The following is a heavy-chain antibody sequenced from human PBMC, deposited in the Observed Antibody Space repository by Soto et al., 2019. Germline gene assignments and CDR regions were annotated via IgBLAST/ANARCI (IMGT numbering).Heavy chain of an antibody. CDR3: ARPNPHLSPAGALDY. V-gene: IGHV1-69*13. J-gene: IGHJ4*02. CDR1: VGTFSSYS. Sequence: ASVKVSCKASVGTFSSYSISGVHQAPAQGLEWMGGIIPIFGTANYAQKFQGRVTITADESTSTAYMELSSLRSEDTAVYYCARPNPHLSPAGALDYWGQGTLVTVSS. CDR2: IIPIFGTA.